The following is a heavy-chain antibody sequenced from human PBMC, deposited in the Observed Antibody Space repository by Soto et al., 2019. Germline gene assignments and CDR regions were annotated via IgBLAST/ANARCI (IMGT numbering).Heavy chain of an antibody. Sequence: GGSLRLSCAASGFTFSSYAMHWVRQAPGKGLEWVAVIPYDGSNKYYADSVKGRFTISRDNSKNTLYLQMNSLRAEDTAVYYCARGRGVIAPFDYWGQGTLVTVSS. CDR1: GFTFSSYA. CDR2: IPYDGSNK. J-gene: IGHJ4*02. D-gene: IGHD3-10*01. CDR3: ARGRGVIAPFDY. V-gene: IGHV3-30-3*01.